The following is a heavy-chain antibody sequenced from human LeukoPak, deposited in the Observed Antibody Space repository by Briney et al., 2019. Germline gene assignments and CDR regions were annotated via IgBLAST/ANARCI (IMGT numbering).Heavy chain of an antibody. V-gene: IGHV4-39*07. Sequence: SETLSLTCTVSGGSISSSSYYWGWIRQPPGKGLEWIGSIYYSGSTYYNPSLKSRVTISVDTSKNQFSLKLSSVTAADTAVYYCATPLRSGSGWSGYFDYWGQGTLVTVSS. J-gene: IGHJ4*02. D-gene: IGHD6-19*01. CDR3: ATPLRSGSGWSGYFDY. CDR1: GGSISSSSYY. CDR2: IYYSGST.